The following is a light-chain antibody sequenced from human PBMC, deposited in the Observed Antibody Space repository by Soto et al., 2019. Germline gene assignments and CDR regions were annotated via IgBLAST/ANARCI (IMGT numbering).Light chain of an antibody. CDR1: QSVSNTY. Sequence: EIVLTHSPGTLSLSPGDTATLSCRASQSVSNTYLAWYQQKPGQAPRLLIYGASSRATGFPDRFSGSGSGTDFTLTISRLEPEDSAVYYCQQCGGSPLFSFGPGTKVDI. CDR2: GAS. J-gene: IGKJ3*01. V-gene: IGKV3-20*01. CDR3: QQCGGSPLFS.